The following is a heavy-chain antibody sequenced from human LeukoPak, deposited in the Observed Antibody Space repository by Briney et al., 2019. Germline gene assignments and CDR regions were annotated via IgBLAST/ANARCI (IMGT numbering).Heavy chain of an antibody. J-gene: IGHJ4*02. CDR2: IYYSGST. CDR1: GGSISSGDYY. CDR3: ARGPPAAYCGGDCYLGWDY. V-gene: IGHV4-30-4*01. Sequence: SQTLSLTCTVSGGSISSGDYYWSWIRQPPGKGPEWMGYIYYSGSTYYNPSLKSRVTISVDTSKNQFSLKLSSVTAADTAVYYCARGPPAAYCGGDCYLGWDYWGQGTLVTVSS. D-gene: IGHD2-21*02.